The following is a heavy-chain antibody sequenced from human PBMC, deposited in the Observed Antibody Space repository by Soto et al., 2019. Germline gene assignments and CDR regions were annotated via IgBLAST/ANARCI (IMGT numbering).Heavy chain of an antibody. CDR2: IYYSGGT. D-gene: IGHD1-26*01. CDR1: GDSSSSDY. CDR3: ARRYGGNFDY. Sequence: SETLSLTCSVSGDSSSSDYWSWIRQPPGKGLEWIGYIYYSGGTYYNPSLKSRVTISMDRSKRQVSLKLTSVTAADTAVYYCARRYGGNFDYWGQGTLVTVSS. J-gene: IGHJ4*02. V-gene: IGHV4-59*01.